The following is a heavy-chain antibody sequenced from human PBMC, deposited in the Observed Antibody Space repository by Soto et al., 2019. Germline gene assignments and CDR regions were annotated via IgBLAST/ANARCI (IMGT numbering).Heavy chain of an antibody. CDR1: GYTFTNYG. CDR3: AREGQAPYYYYGMDV. Sequence: QVQVVQSGDEVKKPGASVKVSCKASGYTFTNYGFSWVRQAPGQGPEWMGRISGYNGNTKYAEKFQGRVTMTTDTSTSTAHMELRSLRSDDTAVYYCAREGQAPYYYYGMDVWGQGTAVTVSS. J-gene: IGHJ6*02. CDR2: ISGYNGNT. V-gene: IGHV1-18*01.